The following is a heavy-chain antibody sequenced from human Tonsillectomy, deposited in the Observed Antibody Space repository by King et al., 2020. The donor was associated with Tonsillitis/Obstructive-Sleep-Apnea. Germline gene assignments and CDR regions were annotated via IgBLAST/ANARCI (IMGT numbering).Heavy chain of an antibody. J-gene: IGHJ3*02. D-gene: IGHD3-3*01. V-gene: IGHV3-48*01. CDR1: GFTFKSYS. CDR2: ISGDSSVI. CDR3: AKGEHYDFWSGFDVFDI. Sequence: VQLVESGGGLERPGGSLRLSCAASGFTFKSYSMHWVRQIPGKGLEWVSYISGDSSVIYYADSVKGRFTISRDNAKNSLYLQMNSLRVEDTAVYFCAKGEHYDFWSGFDVFDIWGQGTMVTVSS.